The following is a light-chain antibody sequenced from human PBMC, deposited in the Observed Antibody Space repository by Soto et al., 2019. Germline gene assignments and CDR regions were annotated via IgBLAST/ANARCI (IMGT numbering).Light chain of an antibody. V-gene: IGLV2-23*01. CDR3: CSYAGSSTFVV. CDR1: SSDVGSYNL. Sequence: QSVLTQPASVSGSPGQSITISCTGSSSDVGSYNLVSWYQQHPGKAPKLMIYVGDKRPSGVSNRFSGSKSGNTASLTISGLQAEDEADYYCCSYAGSSTFVVFGGGTKLTVL. J-gene: IGLJ2*01. CDR2: VGD.